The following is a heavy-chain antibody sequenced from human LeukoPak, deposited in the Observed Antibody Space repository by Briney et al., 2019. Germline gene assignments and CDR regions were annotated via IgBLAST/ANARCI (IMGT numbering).Heavy chain of an antibody. J-gene: IGHJ4*02. V-gene: IGHV3-30*04. Sequence: GGSLRLSCAASGFTFSSYAMHWVRQAPGKGLEWVAVISYDGSNKYYADSVKGRFTISRDNSKNTLYLQMDSLGVEDTAVYYCARDGRWINYYDGSSPVWGQGIMVTVSS. CDR3: ARDGRWINYYDGSSPV. D-gene: IGHD3-22*01. CDR2: ISYDGSNK. CDR1: GFTFSSYA.